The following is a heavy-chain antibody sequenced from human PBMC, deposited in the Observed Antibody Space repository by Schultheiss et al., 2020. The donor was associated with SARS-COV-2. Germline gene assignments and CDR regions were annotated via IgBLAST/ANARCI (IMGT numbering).Heavy chain of an antibody. CDR1: GFTFSSYA. CDR2: ISSNGGST. V-gene: IGHV3-64*04. Sequence: GGSLRLSCSASGFTFSSYAMHWVRQAPGKGLEYVSAISSNGGSTYYADSVKGRFTISRDNSKNTLYLQMNSLRAEDTAVYYCAKDFSITSPDYWGQGTLVTVSS. J-gene: IGHJ4*02. CDR3: AKDFSITSPDY. D-gene: IGHD3-10*01.